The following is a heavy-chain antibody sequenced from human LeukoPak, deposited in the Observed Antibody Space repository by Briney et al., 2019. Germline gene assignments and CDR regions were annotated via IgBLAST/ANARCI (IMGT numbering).Heavy chain of an antibody. V-gene: IGHV3-64*05. CDR2: IRGDGAST. CDR1: GFTFSSYV. D-gene: IGHD3-3*01. J-gene: IGHJ4*02. CDR3: VYQVQGVVK. Sequence: GSLSLSCSASGFTFSSYVMHWVRQAPGKGLEYVSGIRGDGASTYYADSVKGRFTISRDNSKNTLYVQMTSLRAEDTAVYYCVYQVQGVVKWGQGTLVTVSS.